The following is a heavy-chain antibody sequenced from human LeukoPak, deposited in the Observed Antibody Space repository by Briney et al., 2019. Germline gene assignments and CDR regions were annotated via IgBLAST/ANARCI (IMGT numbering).Heavy chain of an antibody. CDR3: ARASYPSSSRYGPFDY. CDR2: INHSGST. D-gene: IGHD6-13*01. CDR1: GGSFSGYY. V-gene: IGHV4-34*01. Sequence: SETLSLTCAVYGGSFSGYYWSWIRQPPGKGLEWIGEINHSGSTNYNPSLKSRVTISVDTSKNQFSLKLSSVTAAATAVYYCARASYPSSSRYGPFDYWGQGTLVTVSS. J-gene: IGHJ4*02.